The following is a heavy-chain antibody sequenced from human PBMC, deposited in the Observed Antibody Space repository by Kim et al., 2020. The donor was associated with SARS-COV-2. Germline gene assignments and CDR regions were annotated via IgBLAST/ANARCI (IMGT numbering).Heavy chain of an antibody. V-gene: IGHV4-39*01. CDR1: GGSISSSSYY. CDR3: ARLLTYFDY. Sequence: SETLSLTCTVSGGSISSSSYYWGWIRQPPGKGLEWIGSIYYSGSTYYNPSLKSRVTISVDTSKNQFSLKLSSVTAADTAVYYCARLLTYFDYWGHGTLVTVSS. J-gene: IGHJ4*01. CDR2: IYYSGST.